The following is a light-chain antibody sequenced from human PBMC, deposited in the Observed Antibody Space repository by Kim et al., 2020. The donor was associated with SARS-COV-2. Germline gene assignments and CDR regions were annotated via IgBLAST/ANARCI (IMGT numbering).Light chain of an antibody. CDR2: AAS. J-gene: IGKJ4*01. CDR3: QQASSFPLT. V-gene: IGKV1-12*01. Sequence: ASVGYRVTITCRASQGIGNWLAWYQQKPGEAPKVLIYAASSLQSGVPSRFTGSGSGTDFTLTISSLQPEDFATYYCQQASSFPLTFGGGTKVDIK. CDR1: QGIGNW.